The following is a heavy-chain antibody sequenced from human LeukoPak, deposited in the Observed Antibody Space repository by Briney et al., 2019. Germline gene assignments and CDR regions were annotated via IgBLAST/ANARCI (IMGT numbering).Heavy chain of an antibody. CDR3: ARTNYNCNSNPHAIDV. J-gene: IGHJ6*02. V-gene: IGHV3-11*01. CDR2: TVSGNPI. D-gene: IGHD1-7*01. Sequence: TVSGNPIYYYDSVKVRFPISMDNAKNSLYLQMTSLRAEDTAVYYCARTNYNCNSNPHAIDVWGPGTTVTVSS.